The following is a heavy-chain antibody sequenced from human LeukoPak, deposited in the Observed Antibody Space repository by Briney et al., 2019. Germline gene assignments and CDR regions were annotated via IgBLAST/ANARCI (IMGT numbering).Heavy chain of an antibody. Sequence: PGRSLRLSCTASGFTFSNYGMHWVRQAPGKGLEWVAVVWYDGSNKYYADSVKGRFTISRDNSKNTLYLQMNSLRAEDTAVYYCAKGAGVRGRTPDYWGQGTLVTVSS. CDR1: GFTFSNYG. D-gene: IGHD3-10*01. CDR2: VWYDGSNK. CDR3: AKGAGVRGRTPDY. J-gene: IGHJ4*02. V-gene: IGHV3-33*06.